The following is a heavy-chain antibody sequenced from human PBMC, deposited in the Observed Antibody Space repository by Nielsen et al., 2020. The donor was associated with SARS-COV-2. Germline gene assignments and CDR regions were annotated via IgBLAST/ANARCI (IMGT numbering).Heavy chain of an antibody. J-gene: IGHJ4*02. V-gene: IGHV4-39*01. CDR1: GGSISSSSYY. CDR3: ARFGESAPSDY. Sequence: SETLSLTCTVSGGSISSSSYYWGWIRQPPGKGLEWIGRIYYSESTYYNPSLKSRVTISVDTSKNQFSLKLSSVTAADTAVYYCARFGESAPSDYWGQGTLVTVSS. CDR2: IYYSEST. D-gene: IGHD3-10*01.